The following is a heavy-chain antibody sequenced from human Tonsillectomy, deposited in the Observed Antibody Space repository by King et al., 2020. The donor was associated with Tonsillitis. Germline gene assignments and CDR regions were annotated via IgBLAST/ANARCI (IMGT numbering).Heavy chain of an antibody. CDR1: GGTFSSDA. Sequence: QLVQSGAEVKKPGSSVKVSCKASGGTFSSDAISWVRQAPGQGLEWMGAIIPIFGTPNYAQKFRGRVTITADDSTSTAYIELGSLSSEDTAVYYCASGGYCSGGSCRFDYWGQGTLVTVSS. CDR2: IIPIFGTP. CDR3: ASGGYCSGGSCRFDY. J-gene: IGHJ4*02. D-gene: IGHD2-15*01. V-gene: IGHV1-69*12.